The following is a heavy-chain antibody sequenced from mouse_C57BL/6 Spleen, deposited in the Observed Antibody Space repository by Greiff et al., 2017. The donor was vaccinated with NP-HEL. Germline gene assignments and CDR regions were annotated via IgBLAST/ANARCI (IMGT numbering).Heavy chain of an antibody. V-gene: IGHV1-26*01. CDR3: AREATRDYFDY. Sequence: VQLQQSGPGLVKPGASVKISCKASGYTFTDYYMNWVKQSHGKSLEWIGDINPNNGGTSYNQKFKGKATLTVDKSSSTAYMELRSLTSEDSAVYYCAREATRDYFDYWGQGTTLTVSS. CDR2: INPNNGGT. J-gene: IGHJ2*01. D-gene: IGHD1-1*01. CDR1: GYTFTDYY.